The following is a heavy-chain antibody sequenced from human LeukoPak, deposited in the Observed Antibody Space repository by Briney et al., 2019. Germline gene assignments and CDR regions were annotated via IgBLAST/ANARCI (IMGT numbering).Heavy chain of an antibody. D-gene: IGHD6-13*01. CDR2: ISWNSGSI. V-gene: IGHV3-9*01. J-gene: IGHJ4*02. CDR1: GFTFDDYA. CDR3: AKGHSSSWYSDYFDY. Sequence: GRSLRLSCAASGFTFDDYAMHWVRQAPGKGLEWVSSISWNSGSIGYADSVKGRFTISRDNAKNSLYLQMNSLRAEDTALYYCAKGHSSSWYSDYFDYWGQGTLVTVSS.